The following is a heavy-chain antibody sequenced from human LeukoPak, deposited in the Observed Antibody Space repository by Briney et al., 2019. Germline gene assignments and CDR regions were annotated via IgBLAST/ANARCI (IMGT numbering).Heavy chain of an antibody. J-gene: IGHJ5*02. CDR1: GFTFSSYD. D-gene: IGHD3-10*01. CDR2: VAGAGDT. Sequence: GGSLRLSCAASGFTFSSYDMHWVRQATGRGLEWVSSVAGAGDTYYADSVKGRFTISRENGKNSLYLQMNSLRAGDTAVYYCARGGIRGVTWNRLDPWGQGTLVTVSS. V-gene: IGHV3-13*01. CDR3: ARGGIRGVTWNRLDP.